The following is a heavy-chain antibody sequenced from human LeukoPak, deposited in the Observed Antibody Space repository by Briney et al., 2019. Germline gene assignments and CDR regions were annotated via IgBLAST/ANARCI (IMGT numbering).Heavy chain of an antibody. D-gene: IGHD3-16*01. V-gene: IGHV3-23*01. CDR2: IRGDGAAM. CDR1: GFTFRSHA. Sequence: GGSLRLSCAASGFTFRSHAMSWVRRAPGRGLEWVSAIRGDGAAMFYADSVKGRITVSRDNSKNTLYLQFNSLRVDDTAVYYCARDQFRDYFRGADYWGQGTLVTVSS. CDR3: ARDQFRDYFRGADY. J-gene: IGHJ4*02.